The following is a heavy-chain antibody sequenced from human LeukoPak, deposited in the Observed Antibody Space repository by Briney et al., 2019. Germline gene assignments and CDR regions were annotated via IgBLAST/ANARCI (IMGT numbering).Heavy chain of an antibody. CDR1: GYTFTSYG. D-gene: IGHD2-2*02. CDR2: ISAYNGNT. Sequence: ASVKVSCKASGYTFTSYGISWVRQAPGQGLEWMGWISAYNGNTNYAQKLQGRVTMTTDTSTSTVYMELRSLRSDDTAVYYCARDGDIVVVPAAIRVYYYGMDVWGQGTTVTVSS. CDR3: ARDGDIVVVPAAIRVYYYGMDV. V-gene: IGHV1-18*01. J-gene: IGHJ6*02.